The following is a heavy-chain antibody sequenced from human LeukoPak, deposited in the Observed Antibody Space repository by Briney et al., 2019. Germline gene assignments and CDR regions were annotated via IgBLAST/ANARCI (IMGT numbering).Heavy chain of an antibody. CDR3: AKSEEAFCFDY. V-gene: IGHV3-30*18. J-gene: IGHJ4*02. Sequence: AGGSLRLSCAASGFTFSSYGMHWVRQAPGKGLEWVAVISYDGSNKYYADSVKGRFTISRDNSKNTLYLQMNSLRAEDTAVYYCAKSEEAFCFDYWGQGTLVTVSS. CDR2: ISYDGSNK. CDR1: GFTFSSYG.